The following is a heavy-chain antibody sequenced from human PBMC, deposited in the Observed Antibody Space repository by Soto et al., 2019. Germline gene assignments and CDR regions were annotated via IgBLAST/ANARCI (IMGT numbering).Heavy chain of an antibody. D-gene: IGHD2-8*01. J-gene: IGHJ2*01. CDR1: GGSISGGVHS. Sequence: QVQLQESGPGLVKPSVTLSLTCTVSGGSISGGVHSWSWIRQPPGKGLEWIGHIFDSGSTYYNPSLKSRLTISVDTSKNQFSLRLSSVTAADTAVYYCAREIMPLTNDWYFDLWGRGTLVTVSS. CDR3: AREIMPLTNDWYFDL. V-gene: IGHV4-30-4*01. CDR2: IFDSGST.